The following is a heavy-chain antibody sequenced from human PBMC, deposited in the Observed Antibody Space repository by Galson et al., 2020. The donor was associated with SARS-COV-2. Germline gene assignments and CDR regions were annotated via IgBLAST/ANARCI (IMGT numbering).Heavy chain of an antibody. CDR2: ISSSSSYT. CDR3: ARYSGYEDYYYYYGMDV. J-gene: IGHJ6*02. CDR1: GFTFSDYY. D-gene: IGHD5-12*01. V-gene: IGHV3-11*06. Sequence: TGGSLRLSCAASGFTFSDYYMSWIRQAPGTGLEWVSYISSSSSYTNYADSVKGRFTISRDNAKNSLYLQMNSLRAEDTAVYYCARYSGYEDYYYYYGMDVWGQGTTVTVSS.